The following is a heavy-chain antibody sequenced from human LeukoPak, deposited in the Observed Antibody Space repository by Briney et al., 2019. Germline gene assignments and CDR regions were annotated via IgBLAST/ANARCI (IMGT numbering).Heavy chain of an antibody. CDR2: IWYDGSNK. J-gene: IGHJ4*02. D-gene: IGHD3-22*01. CDR1: GLTFSSYG. V-gene: IGHV3-33*01. Sequence: PGGSLRLSCAASGLTFSSYGMHWVRQAPGKGLEWVAVIWYDGSNKYYADSVKGRFTISRDNSKNTLYLQMNSLRAEDTAVYYCARESYYDSSGYYFTLPPQGRRYFDYWGQGTLVTVSS. CDR3: ARESYYDSSGYYFTLPPQGRRYFDY.